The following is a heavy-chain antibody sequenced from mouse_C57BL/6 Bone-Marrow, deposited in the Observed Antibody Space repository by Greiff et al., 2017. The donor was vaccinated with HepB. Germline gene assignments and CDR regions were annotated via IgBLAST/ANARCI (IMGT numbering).Heavy chain of an antibody. J-gene: IGHJ3*01. V-gene: IGHV1-81*01. CDR1: GYTFTSYG. CDR2: IYPRSGNT. CDR3: ARRGGYSFAY. Sequence: QVQLKHSGAELARPGASVKLSCKASGYTFTSYGISWVKQRTGQGLEWIGEIYPRSGNTYYNEKFKGKATLTADKSSSTAYMELRSLTSEDSAVYFCARRGGYSFAYWGQGTLVTVSA. D-gene: IGHD2-3*01.